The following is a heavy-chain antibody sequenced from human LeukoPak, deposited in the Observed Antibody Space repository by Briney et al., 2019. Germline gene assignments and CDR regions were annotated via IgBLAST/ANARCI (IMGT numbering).Heavy chain of an antibody. Sequence: SETLSLTCYVSGDSINKSRYYWGWTRQPPGKGLEWIANIFHTGTSDYNPSLKSRVTISVDTSKNQFSLNLNSVTAADTAVYYCAKTKRLVVPVYFDYWGQGTLVTVSS. CDR2: IFHTGTS. CDR1: GDSINKSRYY. CDR3: AKTKRLVVPVYFDY. J-gene: IGHJ4*02. V-gene: IGHV4-39*07. D-gene: IGHD2-2*01.